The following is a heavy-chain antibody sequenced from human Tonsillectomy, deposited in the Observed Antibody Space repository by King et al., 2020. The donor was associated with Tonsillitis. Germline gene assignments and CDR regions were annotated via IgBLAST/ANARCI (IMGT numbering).Heavy chain of an antibody. CDR1: GFSLSTSGVG. CDR2: IYWNDEK. V-gene: IGHV2-5*01. CDR3: AFTIATAGRHYYGMDV. D-gene: IGHD6-13*01. Sequence: TLKESGPTLVKPTQTLTLTCTFSGFSLSTSGVGVGWIRQPPGKALEWLAVIYWNDEKPYSPSLKNRLTITKDTSKNQVVLTMTDMDPVDTGTYCCAFTIATAGRHYYGMDVWGQGTTVTVSS. J-gene: IGHJ6*02.